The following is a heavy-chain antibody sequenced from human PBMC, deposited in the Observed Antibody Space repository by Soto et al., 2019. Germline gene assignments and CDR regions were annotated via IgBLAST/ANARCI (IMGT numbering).Heavy chain of an antibody. D-gene: IGHD6-19*01. Sequence: QVQLVESGGGVVQPARSLRLSCAASGFTFSSYGMHWVRQAPGKGLEWVAVISYDGSNKYYADSVKGRFTISRDNSKNTLYLQMNSLRAEDTAVYYCAKDRDSGWMGFDYWGQGTLVTVSS. CDR2: ISYDGSNK. CDR1: GFTFSSYG. J-gene: IGHJ4*02. CDR3: AKDRDSGWMGFDY. V-gene: IGHV3-30*18.